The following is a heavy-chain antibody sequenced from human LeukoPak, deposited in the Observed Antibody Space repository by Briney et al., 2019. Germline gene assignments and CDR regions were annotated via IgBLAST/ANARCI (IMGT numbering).Heavy chain of an antibody. J-gene: IGHJ4*02. CDR3: ARGDTYYYDSSGYGPFDY. CDR2: ISSSTYT. Sequence: MTGGSLRLSCAASGFTFSDYYMSWIRQAPGKGLEWVSYISSSTYTNYADSVKGRFTISRDNAKNSLYLQMNSLRAEDTAVYYCARGDTYYYDSSGYGPFDYWGQGTLVTVSS. CDR1: GFTFSDYY. V-gene: IGHV3-11*05. D-gene: IGHD3-22*01.